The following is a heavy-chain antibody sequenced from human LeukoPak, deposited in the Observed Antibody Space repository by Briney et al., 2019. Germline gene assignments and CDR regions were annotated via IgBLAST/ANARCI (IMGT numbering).Heavy chain of an antibody. D-gene: IGHD2-2*01. CDR3: ARGPYCSSFSCPYWFDP. CDR2: MNPNSGNT. V-gene: IGHV1-8*01. CDR1: GYTFTNYD. J-gene: IGHJ5*02. Sequence: ASVKVSCKASGYTFTNYDINWVRQATGQGLEWMGWMNPNSGNTGYAQKFQGRVTMTRNTSISTAYMELSSLRSEDTAVHYCARGPYCSSFSCPYWFDPWGQGTPVTVSS.